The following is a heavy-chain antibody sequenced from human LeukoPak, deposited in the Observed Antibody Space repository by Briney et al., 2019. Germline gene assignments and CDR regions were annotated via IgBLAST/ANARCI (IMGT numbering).Heavy chain of an antibody. CDR2: IYHSGSS. Sequence: SETLSLTCTVSGGSISSYYWSWIRQPPGKGLEWIGYIYHSGSSNYNPSLKSRVTISVDTSKNQFSLKLSSVTAADTAVYYCARADRGYCSTTSCSHYMDVWGKGTTVTVS. J-gene: IGHJ6*03. D-gene: IGHD2-2*01. CDR3: ARADRGYCSTTSCSHYMDV. V-gene: IGHV4-59*01. CDR1: GGSISSYY.